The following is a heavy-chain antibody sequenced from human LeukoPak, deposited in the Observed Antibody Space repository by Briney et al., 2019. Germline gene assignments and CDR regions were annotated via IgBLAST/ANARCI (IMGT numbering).Heavy chain of an antibody. CDR1: GYTFTSYG. V-gene: IGHV1-18*01. D-gene: IGHD6-19*01. Sequence: ASVKVSCKASGYTFTSYGISWVRQAPGQGLEWMGWIGAYNGNTNYAQKLQGRVTMTTDTSTSTAYMELRSLRSDDTAVYYCARDSSGWYSYYYYGMDVWGQGTTVTVSS. CDR2: IGAYNGNT. J-gene: IGHJ6*02. CDR3: ARDSSGWYSYYYYGMDV.